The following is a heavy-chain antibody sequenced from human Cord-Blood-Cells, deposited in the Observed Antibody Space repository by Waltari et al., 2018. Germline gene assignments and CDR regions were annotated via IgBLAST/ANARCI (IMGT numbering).Heavy chain of an antibody. CDR1: GGSISSYY. V-gene: IGHV4-59*08. CDR2: IYYSGST. Sequence: QVQLQESGPGLVKPSETLSLTCTVSGGSISSYYWSWIRQPPGKGLEWIGYIYYSGSTNYNPSLKSRVTISVDPPKNQFSLKLSSVTPADTAVYCCARRVGGSGSPYFDDWGQGTLVTVSS. D-gene: IGHD3-10*01. J-gene: IGHJ4*02. CDR3: ARRVGGSGSPYFDD.